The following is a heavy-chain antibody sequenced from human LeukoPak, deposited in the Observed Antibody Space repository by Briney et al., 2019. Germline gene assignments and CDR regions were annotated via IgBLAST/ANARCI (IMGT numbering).Heavy chain of an antibody. CDR1: GYSFTNYD. CDR3: ARRGRASGRSSYGMDV. J-gene: IGHJ6*02. V-gene: IGHV1-8*01. CDR2: MNPNTGMT. Sequence: ASVKVSCKASGYSFTNYDITWVRQATGQGLEWMGWMNPNTGMTGFAEKFQGRVTMTRNYSTSSTAYMELRSLRSEDTAVYYCARRGRASGRSSYGMDVWGQGPTVTVSS. D-gene: IGHD3-10*01.